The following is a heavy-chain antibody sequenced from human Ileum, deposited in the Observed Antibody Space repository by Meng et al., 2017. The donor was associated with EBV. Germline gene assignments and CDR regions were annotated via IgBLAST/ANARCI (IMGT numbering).Heavy chain of an antibody. J-gene: IGHJ4*02. CDR3: ARNSESGSYIDY. V-gene: IGHV4-28*01. CDR1: GYSISTTNW. Sequence: QVLLQESGPGLVKPSDTLSLTCAVSGYSISTTNWWGWIRQPPGKGLEWIGHIYYSGTTYNNPSLKSRVTMSIDPSKNQFSLKLSSVTAVDTAVYYCARNSESGSYIDYWGLGTLVTVSS. D-gene: IGHD1-26*01. CDR2: IYYSGTT.